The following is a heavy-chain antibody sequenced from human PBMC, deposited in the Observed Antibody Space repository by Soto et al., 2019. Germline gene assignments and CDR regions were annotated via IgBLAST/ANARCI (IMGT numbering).Heavy chain of an antibody. J-gene: IGHJ4*01. D-gene: IGHD2-2*01. CDR1: GGSLSSFY. CDR2: IYHSGTT. V-gene: IGHV4-59*01. CDR3: ARAHKEELVTVPAAHYDH. Sequence: QVRLQESGPGLVKSSETLSLTCTVSGGSLSSFYWGWIRRPPGKGLEWIGYIYHSGTTRYNSSLKSRVTMSVDSSKNEFSLKLTSVTAADTATYYCARAHKEELVTVPAAHYDHWGHGTLVTVAS.